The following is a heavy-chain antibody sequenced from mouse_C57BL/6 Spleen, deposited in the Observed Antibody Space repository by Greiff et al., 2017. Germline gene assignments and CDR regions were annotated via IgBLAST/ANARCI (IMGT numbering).Heavy chain of an antibody. D-gene: IGHD3-2*02. V-gene: IGHV1-52*01. CDR1: GYTFTSYW. Sequence: QVQLQQPGAELVRPGSSVKLSCKASGYTFTSYWMHWVKQRPIQGLEWIGNIDPSDSETHYNQKFKDKATLTVDKSSSTAYMQLSSLTSEDSAVYYCARSGSSGAGDYWGQGTSVTVSS. CDR3: ARSGSSGAGDY. CDR2: IDPSDSET. J-gene: IGHJ4*01.